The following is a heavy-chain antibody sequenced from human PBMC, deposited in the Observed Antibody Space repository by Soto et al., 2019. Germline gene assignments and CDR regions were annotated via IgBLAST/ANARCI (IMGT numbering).Heavy chain of an antibody. V-gene: IGHV3-23*01. Sequence: PGGSLRLSCAGSGFIFASYVMTWFRQAPGKGLEWVSSISATGGSTYHAGSVKGRFTISRDNSKNTLFLQMNSLRAEDTAIYYCANAEHPRRSIGFDYWGQGTLVTVSS. J-gene: IGHJ4*02. CDR3: ANAEHPRRSIGFDY. CDR1: GFIFASYV. CDR2: ISATGGST. D-gene: IGHD3-16*02.